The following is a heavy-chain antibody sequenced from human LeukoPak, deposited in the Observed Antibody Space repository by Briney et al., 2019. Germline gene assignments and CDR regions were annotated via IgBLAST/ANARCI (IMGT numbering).Heavy chain of an antibody. V-gene: IGHV4-31*03. Sequence: SETLSLTCTVSGGSISSGGYYWSWIRQHPGKGLEWIGYIYYSGSTYYNPSLKSRVTISVDTSKNQFSLKLGSVTAADTAVYYCARGEAMDYFDYWGQGTLVTVSS. D-gene: IGHD1-26*01. J-gene: IGHJ4*02. CDR2: IYYSGST. CDR1: GGSISSGGYY. CDR3: ARGEAMDYFDY.